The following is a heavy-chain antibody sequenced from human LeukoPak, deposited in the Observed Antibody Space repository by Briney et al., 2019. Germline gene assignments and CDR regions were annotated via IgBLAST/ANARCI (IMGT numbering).Heavy chain of an antibody. CDR2: IYYSGST. V-gene: IGHV4-59*01. CDR1: GGSISSYY. Sequence: SETLSRTCTVSGGSISSYYWSWIRQPPGKGLEWIGYIYYSGSTNYNPSLKSRVTISVDTSKNQFSLKLSSVTAADTAVYYCARANYYDSSGYAYWGQGTPVTVSS. D-gene: IGHD3-22*01. CDR3: ARANYYDSSGYAY. J-gene: IGHJ4*02.